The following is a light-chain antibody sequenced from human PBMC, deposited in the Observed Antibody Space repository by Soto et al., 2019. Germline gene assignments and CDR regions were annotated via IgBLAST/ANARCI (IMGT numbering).Light chain of an antibody. Sequence: QSVLTQPPSASGTPGRSITISCSGSSSNIGSNSVSWYQQLPGTAPKLLIYTNNQRPSGVSDRISGSKSDTSASLAISGLQSVDEADYFCAAWDDSLNSYVFGTGTKVTVL. J-gene: IGLJ1*01. CDR3: AAWDDSLNSYV. CDR1: SSNIGSNS. V-gene: IGLV1-44*01. CDR2: TNN.